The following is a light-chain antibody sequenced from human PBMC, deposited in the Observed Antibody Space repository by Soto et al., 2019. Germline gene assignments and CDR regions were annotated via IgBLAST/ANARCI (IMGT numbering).Light chain of an antibody. CDR1: SSDVGGYKY. CDR2: DVT. V-gene: IGLV2-11*01. Sequence: QSALLQPRSVSGSPGQSVTISCTGTSSDVGGYKYVAWYQHHPGQAPKLMISDVTKRPSGVPHRFSGSKSGNTASLTISGLQAEDEADYYCSSYAGSYTWVFGGGTKLTVL. J-gene: IGLJ3*02. CDR3: SSYAGSYTWV.